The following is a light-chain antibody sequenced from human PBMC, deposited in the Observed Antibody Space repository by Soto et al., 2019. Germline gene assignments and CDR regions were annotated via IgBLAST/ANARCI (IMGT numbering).Light chain of an antibody. CDR1: TSDVGSYDL. CDR2: EVS. Sequence: QSALTQPASVSGSPGQSITISCTGTTSDVGSYDLVSWYQQHPGKAPKIMIYEVSKRPSGDSNRFSGSKSGNTASLTISGLQAEDEADYYCSSYTTSTTLGVFGTGTKVTVL. CDR3: SSYTTSTTLGV. J-gene: IGLJ1*01. V-gene: IGLV2-14*02.